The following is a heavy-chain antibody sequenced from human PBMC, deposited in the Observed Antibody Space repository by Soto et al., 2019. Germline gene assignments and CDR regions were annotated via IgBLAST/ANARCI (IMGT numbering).Heavy chain of an antibody. Sequence: QVQLVQSGAEVKKPGASVKVSCKASGYTFTSYDINWVRQATGQGLEWMGWMNPNSGNTGYAQKFKGRVTMTRNTSMSTAHIEVSRLRSEDTAVYYGAREGVRGMDVGGLGTTVTVS. J-gene: IGHJ6*02. D-gene: IGHD3-16*01. CDR2: MNPNSGNT. CDR3: AREGVRGMDV. CDR1: GYTFTSYD. V-gene: IGHV1-8*01.